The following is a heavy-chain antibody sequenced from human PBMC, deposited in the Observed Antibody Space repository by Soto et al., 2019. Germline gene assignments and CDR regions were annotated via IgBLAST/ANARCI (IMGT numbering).Heavy chain of an antibody. J-gene: IGHJ4*02. Sequence: GGPLSLSGAASEFTFSNAWMSWVRQPPGKGLEWVGRIKSKTDGGTTDYAAPVKGRFTISRDDSKNTLYLQMNSLKTEDTAVYYCTTDRDSSSWHYWGQGTLVTVSS. V-gene: IGHV3-15*01. CDR3: TTDRDSSSWHY. CDR2: IKSKTDGGTT. D-gene: IGHD6-13*01. CDR1: EFTFSNAW.